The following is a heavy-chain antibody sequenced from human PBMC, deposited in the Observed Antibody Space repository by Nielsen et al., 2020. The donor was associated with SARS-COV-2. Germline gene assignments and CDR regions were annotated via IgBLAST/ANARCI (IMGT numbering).Heavy chain of an antibody. CDR3: ARVRGGTYFYYMDV. D-gene: IGHD1-26*01. V-gene: IGHV3-30*12. Sequence: GESLKISCEASGFNINKFGMHWVRQAPGKGLDWLTFISYDGSVKYYANSVKGRFTISTDMSKNTLYLQMNSLRPEDTAVYSCARVRGGTYFYYMDVWGKGTTVTVSS. J-gene: IGHJ6*03. CDR2: ISYDGSVK. CDR1: GFNINKFG.